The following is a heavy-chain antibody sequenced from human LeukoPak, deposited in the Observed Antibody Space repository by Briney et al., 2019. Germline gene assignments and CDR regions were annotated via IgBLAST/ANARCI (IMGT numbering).Heavy chain of an antibody. V-gene: IGHV3-30-3*01. D-gene: IGHD2-15*01. CDR3: AKDLVVVSTINAFDV. Sequence: GGSLRLSCAASGFTFSHYAIHWVRQTPGKGPEWVAAISYDGSNEYYADSVKGRFTISRDNSKNTLSLQVNSLRTEDTAVYYCAKDLVVVSTINAFDVWGQGTMVAVSS. CDR2: ISYDGSNE. J-gene: IGHJ3*01. CDR1: GFTFSHYA.